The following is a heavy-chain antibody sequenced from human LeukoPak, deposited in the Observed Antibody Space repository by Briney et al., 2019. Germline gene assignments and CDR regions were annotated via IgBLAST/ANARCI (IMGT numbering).Heavy chain of an antibody. CDR2: ISSSSSHI. J-gene: IGHJ4*02. CDR3: ARAQYSGYDLLDY. V-gene: IGHV3-21*01. CDR1: GFTFSSYS. D-gene: IGHD5-12*01. Sequence: GGSLRLSCAASGFTFSSYSMNWALQAPGKGLEWVSSISSSSSHIYYADSVKGRFTISRDNAKNSLYLQMNSLRAEDTAVYYCARAQYSGYDLLDYWGQGTLVTVSS.